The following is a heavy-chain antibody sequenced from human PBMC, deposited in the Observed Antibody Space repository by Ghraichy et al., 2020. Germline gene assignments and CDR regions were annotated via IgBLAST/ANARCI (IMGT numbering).Heavy chain of an antibody. CDR1: GFTFSTYG. D-gene: IGHD2-8*01. CDR2: ISSNGDST. Sequence: GESLNISCAASGFTFSTYGMQWVRQAPGKGPEYVSAISSNGDSTFYANSVKGRFTISRDNSKNTLFLQMGSLRTEDMAVYYCARIGVRGPWFFDLWGRGTLVTVSS. V-gene: IGHV3-64*01. CDR3: ARIGVRGPWFFDL. J-gene: IGHJ2*01.